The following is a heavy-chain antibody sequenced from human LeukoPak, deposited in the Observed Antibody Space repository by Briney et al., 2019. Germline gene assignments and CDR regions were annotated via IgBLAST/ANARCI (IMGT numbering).Heavy chain of an antibody. V-gene: IGHV4-34*01. Sequence: PSETLSLTCAVYGGSFSGYYWSWIRQPPGKGLEWIGEINHSGSTNYNPSLKSRVTISVDTSKNQFSLKLSSVTAADTAVYYCARKARITMIVSWNFDYWGQGTLVTVSS. J-gene: IGHJ4*02. CDR3: ARKARITMIVSWNFDY. CDR1: GGSFSGYY. CDR2: INHSGST. D-gene: IGHD3-22*01.